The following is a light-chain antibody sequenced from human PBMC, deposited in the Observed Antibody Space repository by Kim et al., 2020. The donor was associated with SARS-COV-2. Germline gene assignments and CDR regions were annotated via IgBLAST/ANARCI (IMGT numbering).Light chain of an antibody. CDR1: QSVNIN. J-gene: IGKJ4*01. V-gene: IGKV3D-15*01. CDR2: GAS. Sequence: DIVMTQSPATLSVSPGERAALSCRASQSVNINLAWYQQKPGQAPRLLIYGASGRATGIPARFSGNGSGTDFTLTVSSLQSEDVAVYYCQQYDNWPLTFGGGTKVDIK. CDR3: QQYDNWPLT.